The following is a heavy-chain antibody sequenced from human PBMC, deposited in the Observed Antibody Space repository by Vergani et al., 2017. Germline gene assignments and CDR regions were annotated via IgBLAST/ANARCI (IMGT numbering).Heavy chain of an antibody. D-gene: IGHD7-27*01. J-gene: IGHJ3*01. Sequence: EVQLVESGGGLAQPGGSLRLSCEASGITFWKFGMHWVRQGPGKGLEWVSGISWNSGAVDYADSVRGRFTISRDNAKNSLFLDMSSLRAEDTAVYYCVRDVWVSRTWGQGTLVAVSS. CDR2: ISWNSGAV. V-gene: IGHV3-9*01. CDR1: GITFWKFG. CDR3: VRDVWVSRT.